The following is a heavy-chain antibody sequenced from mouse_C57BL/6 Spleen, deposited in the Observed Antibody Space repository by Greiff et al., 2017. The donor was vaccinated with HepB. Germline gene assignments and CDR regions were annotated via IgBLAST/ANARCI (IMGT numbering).Heavy chain of an antibody. Sequence: QVQLQQPGAELVKPGASVKLSCKASGYTFTSYWMHWVKQRPGQGLEWIGMIHPNSGSTNYNEKFKSKATLTVDKSSSTAYMQLSSLTSEDSAVYNCARGGIYYDYDRYYFDYWGQGTTLTVSS. CDR3: ARGGIYYDYDRYYFDY. J-gene: IGHJ2*01. CDR1: GYTFTSYW. D-gene: IGHD2-4*01. CDR2: IHPNSGST. V-gene: IGHV1-64*01.